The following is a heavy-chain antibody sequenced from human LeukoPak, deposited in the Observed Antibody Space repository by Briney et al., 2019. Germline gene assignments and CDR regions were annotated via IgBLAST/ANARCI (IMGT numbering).Heavy chain of an antibody. CDR3: ARPVDTAMVRAFDY. V-gene: IGHV3-30-3*01. D-gene: IGHD5-18*01. CDR2: ISYDGSNK. J-gene: IGHJ4*02. Sequence: PGRSLRLSCAASGFTFSSYAMHWVRQAQGKGLEWVAVISYDGSNKYYADSVKGRFTISRDNSKNTLYLQMNSLRAEDTAVYYCARPVDTAMVRAFDYWGQGTLVTVSS. CDR1: GFTFSSYA.